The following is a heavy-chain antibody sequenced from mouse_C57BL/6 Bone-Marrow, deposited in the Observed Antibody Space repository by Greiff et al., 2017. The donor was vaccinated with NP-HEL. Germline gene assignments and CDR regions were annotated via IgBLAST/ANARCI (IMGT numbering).Heavy chain of an antibody. Sequence: QVQLQQSGAELVRPGASVKLSCTASGYTFTDYSINWVQQRPGQGLEWIARIYPGSGNTYYNEKFTGKATLTAEKSSSTAYMQLSSLTSEDSAGYFCARWGYDGCDVGYFDVGGTGTTVTVSA. CDR2: IYPGSGNT. V-gene: IGHV1-76*01. J-gene: IGHJ1*03. D-gene: IGHD2-3*01. CDR1: GYTFTDYS. CDR3: ARWGYDGCDVGYFDV.